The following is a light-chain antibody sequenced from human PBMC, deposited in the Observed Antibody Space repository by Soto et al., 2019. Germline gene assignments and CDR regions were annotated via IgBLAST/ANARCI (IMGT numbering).Light chain of an antibody. CDR1: QSVSSN. CDR2: GAS. V-gene: IGKV3-15*01. J-gene: IGKJ1*01. Sequence: EIVMTQSPATLSVSPGERATLSCRASQSVSSNLAWFQRKPGQAPRLLIYGASTRATDIPARFSGSGSGTEFTLTISSLQSEDFAVYYCQQYNGWPRTFGQGTKVEIK. CDR3: QQYNGWPRT.